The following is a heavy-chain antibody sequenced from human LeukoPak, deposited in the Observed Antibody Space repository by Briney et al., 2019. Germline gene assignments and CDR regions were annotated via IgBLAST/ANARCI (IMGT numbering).Heavy chain of an antibody. CDR1: GGTFSSYA. D-gene: IGHD4-23*01. Sequence: ASVKVSCKASGGTFSSYAISWVRQALGQGLEWMGGIIPIFGTANYAQKFQGRVTITADESTSTAYMELSSLRSEDTAVYYCARVTLPLNWFDPWGQGTLVTVSS. CDR3: ARVTLPLNWFDP. J-gene: IGHJ5*02. V-gene: IGHV1-69*01. CDR2: IIPIFGTA.